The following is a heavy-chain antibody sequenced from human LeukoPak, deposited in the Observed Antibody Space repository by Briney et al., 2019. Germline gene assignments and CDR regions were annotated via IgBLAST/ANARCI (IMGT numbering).Heavy chain of an antibody. CDR1: GGSIDSYY. Sequence: SETLSLTCSVSGGSIDSYYLSWIRQPAGKGLEWIGRIYKSVITINPSLKSRVTMSVDTSKNQVSLKLSSVTAADTAVYYCARDSGTTGEVKFDPWGQGTLVTVSS. J-gene: IGHJ5*02. D-gene: IGHD3-10*01. CDR2: IYKSVIT. CDR3: ARDSGTTGEVKFDP. V-gene: IGHV4-4*07.